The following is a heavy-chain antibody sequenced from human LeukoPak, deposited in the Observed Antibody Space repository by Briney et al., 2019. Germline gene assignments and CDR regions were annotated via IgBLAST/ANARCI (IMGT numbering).Heavy chain of an antibody. V-gene: IGHV3-64*01. CDR3: ARVGIAAAGTGFDY. CDR2: ISRSGGNT. J-gene: IGHJ4*02. CDR1: GFTISRSS. Sequence: GGSLRLSCAASGFTISRSSMHWVRQAPGKGLEFVSAISRSGGNTYYANSVKGRFTISRDNAKNSLYLQMNSLRAEDTAVYYCARVGIAAAGTGFDYWGQGTLVTVSS. D-gene: IGHD6-13*01.